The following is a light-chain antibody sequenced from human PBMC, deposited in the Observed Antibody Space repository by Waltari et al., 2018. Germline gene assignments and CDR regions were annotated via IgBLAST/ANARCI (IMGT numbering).Light chain of an antibody. Sequence: SYVLTQPPSVSVAPGKTARIPCEGYNIGGTSVSWYQKAGRAPVLVVFANSARPSGIPDRFSGSKSGTSASLAISGLRPEDEADYYCAAWDDSLSGRELFGGGTKLTVL. CDR2: ANS. CDR1: NIGGTS. CDR3: AAWDDSLSGREL. V-gene: IGLV3-21*03. J-gene: IGLJ3*02.